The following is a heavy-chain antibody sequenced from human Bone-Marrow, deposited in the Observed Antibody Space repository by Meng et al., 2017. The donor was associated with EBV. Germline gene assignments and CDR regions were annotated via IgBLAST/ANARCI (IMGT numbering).Heavy chain of an antibody. CDR2: ISSDGSNK. CDR3: AKAVEMATFFDY. V-gene: IGHV3-30*18. Sequence: QGRPVGAGGGVVQPGRSLRLSCAASGFTFSTYGIHWIRQAPGKGLEWVAVISSDGSNKYYADSVKGRFTISRDNSKNTLYLQMNSLRAEDTAVYYCAKAVEMATFFDYWGQGTLVTVSS. J-gene: IGHJ4*02. CDR1: GFTFSTYG. D-gene: IGHD5-24*01.